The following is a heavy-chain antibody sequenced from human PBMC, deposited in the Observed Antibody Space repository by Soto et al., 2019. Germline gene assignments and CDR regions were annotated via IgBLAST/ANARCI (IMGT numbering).Heavy chain of an antibody. CDR2: IYHSGST. CDR3: ARAGLTMFRGVSLFYWFDP. Sequence: QVQLQESGPGLVKPSGTLSLTCAVSGGSISSSNWWSWVRQPPGKGLEWIGEIYHSGSTNYNPSLKSRVTISVDKSKNQFSLKLSSVTAADTAVYYCARAGLTMFRGVSLFYWFDPWGQGTLVTVSS. V-gene: IGHV4-4*02. CDR1: GGSISSSNW. D-gene: IGHD3-10*01. J-gene: IGHJ5*02.